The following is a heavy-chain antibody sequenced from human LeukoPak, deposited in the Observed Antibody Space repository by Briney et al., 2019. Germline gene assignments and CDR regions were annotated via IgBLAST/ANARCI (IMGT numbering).Heavy chain of an antibody. V-gene: IGHV4-59*12. CDR1: GGSISSYY. CDR2: IYYSGST. D-gene: IGHD5-24*01. CDR3: AREGDGYVPDY. J-gene: IGHJ4*02. Sequence: TSETLSLTCTVSGGSISSYYWSWIRQPPGKGLEWIGYIYYSGSTYYNPSLKSRVTISVDTSKNQFSLKLSSVTAADTAVYYCAREGDGYVPDYWGQGTLVTVSS.